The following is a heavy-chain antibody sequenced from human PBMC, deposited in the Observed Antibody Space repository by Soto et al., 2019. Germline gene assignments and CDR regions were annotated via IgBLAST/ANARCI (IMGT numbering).Heavy chain of an antibody. J-gene: IGHJ6*03. Sequence: GGSLRLSCAASGFTFSSYSMNWVRQAPGKGLEWVSSISSSSSYIYYADSVKGRFTISRDNAKNSLYLQMNSLRAEDTAVYYCARQWNDILTGYPRHVYYMDVWGKGTTVTVSS. V-gene: IGHV3-21*01. D-gene: IGHD3-9*01. CDR3: ARQWNDILTGYPRHVYYMDV. CDR1: GFTFSSYS. CDR2: ISSSSSYI.